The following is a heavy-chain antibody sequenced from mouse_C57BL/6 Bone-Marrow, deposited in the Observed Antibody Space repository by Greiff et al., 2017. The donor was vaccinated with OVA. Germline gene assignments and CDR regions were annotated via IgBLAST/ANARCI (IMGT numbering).Heavy chain of an antibody. J-gene: IGHJ4*01. CDR2: IDPNSGGT. D-gene: IGHD1-1*01. CDR3: ASNYYGSSYYAMDY. CDR1: GYTFTSYW. V-gene: IGHV1-72*01. Sequence: VQLQQSGAELVKPGASVKLSCKASGYTFTSYWMHWVKQRPGRGLEWIGRIDPNSGGTKYNEKFKSKATLTVDKPSSTAYMQLSSLTSEDSAVYYCASNYYGSSYYAMDYWGQGTSVTVAS.